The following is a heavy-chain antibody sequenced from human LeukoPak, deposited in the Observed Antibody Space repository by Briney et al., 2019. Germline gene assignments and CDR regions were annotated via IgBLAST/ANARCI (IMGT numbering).Heavy chain of an antibody. CDR2: IDPSDSYV. Sequence: GESLTISCQGSGYSFPSYWISWVRQMPGKGLEWMARIDPSDSYVTYSPSFQGQVTVSVDKPFTTAYLQWSSLKASDTALYYCARHYGDGAFDYWGQGTLVTVSS. D-gene: IGHD3-16*01. V-gene: IGHV5-10-1*04. CDR1: GYSFPSYW. CDR3: ARHYGDGAFDY. J-gene: IGHJ4*02.